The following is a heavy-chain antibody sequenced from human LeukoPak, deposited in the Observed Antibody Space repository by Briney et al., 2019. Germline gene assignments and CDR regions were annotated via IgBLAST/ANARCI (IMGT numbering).Heavy chain of an antibody. CDR2: IGYRGGSI. J-gene: IGHJ6*03. D-gene: IGHD3-16*02. V-gene: IGHV3-23*01. Sequence: GGSLRLSCAASGFTFSSYAMSWVRQAPGKGLEWVSIIGYRGGSIYYAHSVQGRFTISRDNSKNTLSLQMHGLRPEDTAVYYCAKSWGYTRPYYNYMDVWGKGTTVTVSS. CDR3: AKSWGYTRPYYNYMDV. CDR1: GFTFSSYA.